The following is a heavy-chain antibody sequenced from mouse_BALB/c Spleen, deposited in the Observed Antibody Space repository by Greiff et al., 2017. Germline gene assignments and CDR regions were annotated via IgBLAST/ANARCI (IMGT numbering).Heavy chain of an antibody. J-gene: IGHJ1*01. CDR2: ISYDGSN. CDR3: SREGVTTTGYWYFDD. Sequence: DVKLVESGPGLVKPSQSLSLTCSVTGYSITSGYYWNWIRQFPGNKLEWMGYISYDGSNNYNPSLKNRISITRDTSKNQFFLKLNSVTTEDTATYYCSREGVTTTGYWYFDDWGAGTTVTVSS. CDR1: GYSITSGYY. V-gene: IGHV3-6*02. D-gene: IGHD1-1*01.